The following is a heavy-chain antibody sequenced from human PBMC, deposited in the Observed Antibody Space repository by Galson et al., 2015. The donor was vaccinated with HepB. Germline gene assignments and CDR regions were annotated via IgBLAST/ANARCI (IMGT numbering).Heavy chain of an antibody. J-gene: IGHJ4*02. CDR1: GGTFSSYT. Sequence: SVKVSCKASGGTFSSYTISWVRQAPGQGLEWMGIINPSGGSTSYAQKFQGRVTMTRDTSTSTVYMELSSLRSEDTAVYYCARVDQKSVKTFDYWGQGTLVTVSS. CDR3: ARVDQKSVKTFDY. CDR2: INPSGGST. V-gene: IGHV1-46*03. D-gene: IGHD4-11*01.